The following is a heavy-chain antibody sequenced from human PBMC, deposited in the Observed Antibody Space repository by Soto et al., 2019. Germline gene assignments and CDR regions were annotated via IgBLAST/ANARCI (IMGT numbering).Heavy chain of an antibody. CDR1: GFSVNNNH. V-gene: IGHV3-53*04. CDR2: MYSGDTT. Sequence: GGSLRLSCAVSGFSVNNNHMSWVRQGPGKGLEWVSVMYSGDTTYYAESVKGRFTVSRHNSKNTVYLQMNSLTTDDSAVYYCARVPDYDGDGYYMDVWGKGTTVTVSS. D-gene: IGHD4-17*01. CDR3: ARVPDYDGDGYYMDV. J-gene: IGHJ6*03.